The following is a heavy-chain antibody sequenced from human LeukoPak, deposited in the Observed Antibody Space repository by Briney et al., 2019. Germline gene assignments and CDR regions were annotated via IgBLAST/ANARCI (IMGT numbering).Heavy chain of an antibody. CDR1: GFTFSSHS. Sequence: TGGSLRLSCAASGFTFSSHSMNWVRQAPGKGLEWVSSISSGSRYIYYVDSVKGRFTISRDNAKNSLYLQMNSLRAEDTAVYYCARDVYDTSGYPPTEGDLDHWGQGTLVTVSS. J-gene: IGHJ4*02. CDR2: ISSGSRYI. CDR3: ARDVYDTSGYPPTEGDLDH. D-gene: IGHD3-22*01. V-gene: IGHV3-21*01.